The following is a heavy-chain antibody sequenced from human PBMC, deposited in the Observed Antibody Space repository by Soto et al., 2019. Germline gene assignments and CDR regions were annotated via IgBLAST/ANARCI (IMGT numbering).Heavy chain of an antibody. D-gene: IGHD6-19*01. V-gene: IGHV3-7*04. Sequence: EVQLVESGGGLVQPGGSLRLSCAASGFTFSSYWMSWVRQAPGKGLEWVANIKQDGSEKYYVDSVKGRFTISRDNDKNSLYLQMNSLRAEDTAXXXXXRDGKTTWLEVIDYWGQGTLVTVSS. CDR3: XRDGKTTWLEVIDY. CDR2: IKQDGSEK. J-gene: IGHJ4*02. CDR1: GFTFSSYW.